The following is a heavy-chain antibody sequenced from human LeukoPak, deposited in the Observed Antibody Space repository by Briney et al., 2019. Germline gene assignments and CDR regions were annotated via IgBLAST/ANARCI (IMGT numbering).Heavy chain of an antibody. CDR3: AKVFALYYYDSSGYSHFDY. CDR1: GFTFSSYG. V-gene: IGHV3-30*02. Sequence: GGSLRLSCAASGFTFSSYGMHWVRQAPSKGLEWVAFIRYDGSNKYYADPVKGRFTISRDNSKNTLYLQMNSLRAEDTAVYYCAKVFALYYYDSSGYSHFDYRGQGTLVTVSS. D-gene: IGHD3-22*01. CDR2: IRYDGSNK. J-gene: IGHJ4*02.